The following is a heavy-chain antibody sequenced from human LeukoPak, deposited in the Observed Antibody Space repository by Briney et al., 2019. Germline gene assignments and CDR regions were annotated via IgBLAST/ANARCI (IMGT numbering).Heavy chain of an antibody. J-gene: IGHJ6*02. D-gene: IGHD2-2*01. V-gene: IGHV5-10-1*01. CDR1: GYSFTSYW. Sequence: KGGESLKISCKGSGYSFTSYWISWVRQMPGKGLEWMGRIDPSDSYTNYSPSSQGHVTISADKSISTAYLQWSSLKASDTAMYYCARYCSSTSCRSSYYGMDVWGQGTTVTVSS. CDR2: IDPSDSYT. CDR3: ARYCSSTSCRSSYYGMDV.